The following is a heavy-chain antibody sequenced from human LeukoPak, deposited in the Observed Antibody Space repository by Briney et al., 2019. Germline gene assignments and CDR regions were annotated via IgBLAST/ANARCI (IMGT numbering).Heavy chain of an antibody. V-gene: IGHV3-30*02. CDR1: GFSLTSYD. D-gene: IGHD3-16*01. J-gene: IGHJ3*02. CDR2: LRTDGTTD. Sequence: GGSLRLSCEASGFSLTSYDIHWVRQTPGKGLEWVAFLRTDGTTDNYADSVKGRFILSRDSSKNTLHLQLNTLRPEDTAVYYCARDLWASDGTGIYYYGLVDGFEIWGQGTMVTVSS. CDR3: ARDLWASDGTGIYYYGLVDGFEI.